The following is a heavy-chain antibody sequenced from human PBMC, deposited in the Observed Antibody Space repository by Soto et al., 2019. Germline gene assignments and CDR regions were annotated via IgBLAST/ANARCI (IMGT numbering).Heavy chain of an antibody. D-gene: IGHD3-3*01. Sequence: QVQLVESGGGVVQPGRSLRLSCAASGFTFSSYAMHWVRQAPGKGLEWVAVISYDGSNKYYADSVKGRFTISRDNSKNTLYLQMNSLRAEDTAVYYCVREQDYDFWSGYVYWGQGTLVTVSS. CDR1: GFTFSSYA. J-gene: IGHJ4*02. CDR3: VREQDYDFWSGYVY. CDR2: ISYDGSNK. V-gene: IGHV3-30-3*01.